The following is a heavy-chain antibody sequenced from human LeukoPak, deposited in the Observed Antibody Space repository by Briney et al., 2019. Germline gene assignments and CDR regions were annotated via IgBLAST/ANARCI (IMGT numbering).Heavy chain of an antibody. CDR3: ARSGCTSTSCYLGDY. Sequence: SETLSLTRTVSGGSISTNYWSWIRQPPGKGPEWIGYIYYSGTTNYNYNPSLKSRVTISVDTSKSQFSLNLSSVTAADTAVYFCARSGCTSTSCYLGDYWGQGTLVTVSS. V-gene: IGHV4-59*08. CDR1: GGSISTNY. D-gene: IGHD2-2*01. CDR2: IYYSGTTNY. J-gene: IGHJ4*02.